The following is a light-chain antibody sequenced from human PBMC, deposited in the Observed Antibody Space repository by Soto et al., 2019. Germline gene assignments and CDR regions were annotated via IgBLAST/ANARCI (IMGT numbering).Light chain of an antibody. CDR1: GSNIGSNT. J-gene: IGLJ1*01. CDR2: SNN. V-gene: IGLV1-44*01. Sequence: QSALTQPPSASGTPGQRVTISCSGSGSNIGSNTVNWYQQLPGTAPKLLIYSNNQRPSGVPDRFSGSKSGTSASLAISGLQSEDEADYYCAAWDDSLNGRYVFGTGTKLTVL. CDR3: AAWDDSLNGRYV.